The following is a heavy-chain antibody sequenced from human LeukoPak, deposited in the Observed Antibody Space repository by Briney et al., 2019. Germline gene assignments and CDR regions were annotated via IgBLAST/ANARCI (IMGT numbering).Heavy chain of an antibody. J-gene: IGHJ4*02. CDR3: ARDSSSWGGFDY. D-gene: IGHD6-13*01. Sequence: SETLSLTCAVYGGSFSDYYWTWIRQPPGKGLEWIGEINHGGSTNYNPSLKSRAIISVDTSKNQFSLKLTSVTAADTAVYYCARDSSSWGGFDYWGQGTLVTVSS. CDR2: INHGGST. CDR1: GGSFSDYY. V-gene: IGHV4-34*01.